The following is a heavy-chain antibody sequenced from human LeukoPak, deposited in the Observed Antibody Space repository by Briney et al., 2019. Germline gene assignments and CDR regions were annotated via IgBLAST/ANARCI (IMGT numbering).Heavy chain of an antibody. V-gene: IGHV3-66*01. D-gene: IGHD3-22*01. Sequence: GGSLRLSCAASGFTVSSNYMGWVRQAPGKGLEWVSVIYSGGSTYYADSVKGRFTISRDNSKNTLYLQMNSPRAEDTAVYYCIDYYDSSGYYSDWGQGTLVTVSS. J-gene: IGHJ4*02. CDR2: IYSGGST. CDR3: IDYYDSSGYYSD. CDR1: GFTVSSNY.